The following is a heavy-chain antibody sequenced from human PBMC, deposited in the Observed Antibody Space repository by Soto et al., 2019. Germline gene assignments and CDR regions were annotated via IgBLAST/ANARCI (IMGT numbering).Heavy chain of an antibody. CDR3: ARGAMVRGVIIKRGNDAFDI. V-gene: IGHV1-46*03. CDR1: GYTFTSYY. CDR2: INPSGGST. J-gene: IGHJ3*02. D-gene: IGHD3-10*01. Sequence: ASVKVSCKASGYTFTSYYMHWVRQAPGQGLEWMGIINPSGGSTSYAQKFQGRVTMTRDTSTSTVYMELSSLRSEDTAVYYCARGAMVRGVIIKRGNDAFDIWGQGTMVTVSS.